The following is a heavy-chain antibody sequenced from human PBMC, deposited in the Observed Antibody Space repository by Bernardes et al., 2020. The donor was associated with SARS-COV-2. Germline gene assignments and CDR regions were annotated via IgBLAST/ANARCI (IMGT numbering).Heavy chain of an antibody. CDR2: ISWISGSI. D-gene: IGHD1-26*01. V-gene: IGHV3-9*01. CDR3: AKGSSASYYKDFDY. Sequence: PGKGLEWVSGISWISGSIGYADSVKGRFTISRDNAKNSLYLQMNTLRAEDTALYYCAKGSSASYYKDFDYWGQETLVTVSS. J-gene: IGHJ4*02.